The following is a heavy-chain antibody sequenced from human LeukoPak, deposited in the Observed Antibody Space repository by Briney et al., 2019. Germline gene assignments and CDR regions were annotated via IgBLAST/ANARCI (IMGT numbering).Heavy chain of an antibody. Sequence: GGSLRLSCAVSGFTFRTYWMHWVRQVPGEGLEWVSRINEDGSITNYADSVKGRFSISRDNAKNTLYLQMNSLGGEEKAGYFCGRDLGGRSGYWGQGTLVTVSS. J-gene: IGHJ4*02. CDR2: INEDGSIT. V-gene: IGHV3-74*01. CDR1: GFTFRTYW. D-gene: IGHD1-26*01. CDR3: GRDLGGRSGY.